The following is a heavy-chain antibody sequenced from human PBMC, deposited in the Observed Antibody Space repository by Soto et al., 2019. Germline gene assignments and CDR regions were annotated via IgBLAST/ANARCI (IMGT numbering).Heavy chain of an antibody. Sequence: EAQLVQSGGGLVQPGGSLQLSCAASGFTFGGSPVHWVRQASGKGLEWVGRIRSDSASSAIAYAASVRGRFTLSRDDSKNPAYLQVNSLEGEDTALYYCVLEGLRRTGCYSLDLWGQGTLVTVSS. CDR1: GFTFGGSP. CDR2: IRSDSASSAI. V-gene: IGHV3-73*01. J-gene: IGHJ5*02. D-gene: IGHD2-2*01. CDR3: VLEGLRRTGCYSLDL.